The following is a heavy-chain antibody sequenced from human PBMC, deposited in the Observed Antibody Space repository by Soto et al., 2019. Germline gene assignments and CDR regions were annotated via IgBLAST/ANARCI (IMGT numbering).Heavy chain of an antibody. J-gene: IGHJ5*02. CDR3: ARLPFCTGGSCYSRGIDP. D-gene: IGHD2-15*01. CDR2: IYYSGTT. CDR1: GGSISSGDYY. V-gene: IGHV4-31*01. Sequence: PSETLSLTCTVSGGSISSGDYYWSWIRQHPGKGLEFIGYIYYSGTTYYNPSLKSQVTISVDTSKNQFSLKLTSVTAADTAVYYCARLPFCTGGSCYSRGIDPWGQGTLVTVSS.